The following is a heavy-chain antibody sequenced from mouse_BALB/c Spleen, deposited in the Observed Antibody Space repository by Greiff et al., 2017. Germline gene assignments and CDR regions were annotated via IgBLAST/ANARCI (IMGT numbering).Heavy chain of an antibody. D-gene: IGHD1-2*01. CDR1: GYSFTSYW. Sequence: QVQLKESGPQLVRPGASVKISCKASGYSFTSYWMHWVKQRPGQGLEWIGMIDPSDSETRLNQKFKDKATLTVDKSSSTAYMQLSSPTSEDSAVYYCADYYGYRFAYWGQGTLVTVSA. J-gene: IGHJ3*01. CDR2: IDPSDSET. CDR3: ADYYGYRFAY. V-gene: IGHV1S126*01.